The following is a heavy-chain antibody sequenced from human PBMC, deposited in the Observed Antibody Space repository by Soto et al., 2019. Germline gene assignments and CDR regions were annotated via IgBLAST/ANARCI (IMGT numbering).Heavy chain of an antibody. J-gene: IGHJ6*02. CDR1: GGTFSSYA. CDR2: IIPIFGTA. D-gene: IGHD6-13*01. Sequence: QVQLVQSGAEVKKPGSSVKVSCKASGGTFSSYAISWVRQAPGQGLEWMGGIIPIFGTANYAQKFQGRVTITADESTSTAYMELSCLRSEDTAVYYCAPQVGSSWDRYYYYGMDVWGQGTTVTVSS. V-gene: IGHV1-69*12. CDR3: APQVGSSWDRYYYYGMDV.